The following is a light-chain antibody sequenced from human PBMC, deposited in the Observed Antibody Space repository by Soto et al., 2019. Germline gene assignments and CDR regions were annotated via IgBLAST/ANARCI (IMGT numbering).Light chain of an antibody. Sequence: DIQMTQSPSSVSASVGDRVTITCRASPGISSWLAWYQQKPWKAPKLLIYAASSLQSGVPSRFSGSGSGTDFTLTISSLQPEDVATYYCQQANSLPFTFGPGTKVDIK. J-gene: IGKJ3*01. CDR2: AAS. CDR3: QQANSLPFT. CDR1: PGISSW. V-gene: IGKV1-12*01.